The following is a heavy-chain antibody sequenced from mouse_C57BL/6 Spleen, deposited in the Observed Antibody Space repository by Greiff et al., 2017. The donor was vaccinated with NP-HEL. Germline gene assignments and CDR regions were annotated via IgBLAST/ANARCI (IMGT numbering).Heavy chain of an antibody. V-gene: IGHV1-64*01. Sequence: VQLQQSGAELVKPGASVKLSCKASGYTFTSYWMHWVKQRPGQGLEWIGMIHPNSGSTNYNEKFKSKATLTVAISSSTAYMQLSSLTSEDSAVYYCARRPNYSAWFAYWGQGTLVTVSA. CDR3: ARRPNYSAWFAY. J-gene: IGHJ3*01. CDR2: IHPNSGST. CDR1: GYTFTSYW. D-gene: IGHD2-1*01.